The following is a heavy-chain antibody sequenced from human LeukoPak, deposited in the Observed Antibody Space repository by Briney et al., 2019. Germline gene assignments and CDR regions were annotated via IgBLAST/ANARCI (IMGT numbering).Heavy chain of an antibody. Sequence: GGSLRLSCAVSGFTFSSYSMNWVRQAPGKGLEWVSSISSSSSYIYYADSVKGRFTISRDNAKSSLYLQMNSLRAEDTAVYYCARDSSPDHYFDYWGQGTLVTVSS. CDR2: ISSSSSYI. CDR1: GFTFSSYS. CDR3: ARDSSPDHYFDY. D-gene: IGHD6-6*01. J-gene: IGHJ4*02. V-gene: IGHV3-21*01.